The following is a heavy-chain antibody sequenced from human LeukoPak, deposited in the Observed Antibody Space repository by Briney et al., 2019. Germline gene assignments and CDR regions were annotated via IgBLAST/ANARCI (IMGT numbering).Heavy chain of an antibody. CDR3: ATITPYYYDSSGSY. CDR2: INHSGST. CDR1: GGSFSGYY. D-gene: IGHD3-22*01. J-gene: IGHJ4*02. Sequence: SETLSLTCAVYGGSFSGYYWSWIRQPPGKGLEWIGEINHSGSTYYNPSLKSRVTISVDTSKNQFSLKLSSVTAADTAVYYCATITPYYYDSSGSYWGQGTLVTVSS. V-gene: IGHV4-34*01.